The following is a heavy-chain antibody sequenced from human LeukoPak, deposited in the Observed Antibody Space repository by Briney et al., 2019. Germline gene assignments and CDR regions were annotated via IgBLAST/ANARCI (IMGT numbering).Heavy chain of an antibody. CDR3: AKRGVVIRVILVGFHKEAYYFDS. J-gene: IGHJ4*02. CDR1: GITLSNYD. Sequence: GGSLRLSCAVSGITLSNYDMSWVRQAPGKGLEWVAGIGGSGGRTNYADSVKGRFTISRDNPKNTLYLQMNSLRAEDTAVYFCAKRGVVIRVILVGFHKEAYYFDSWGQGALVIVSS. CDR2: IGGSGGRT. D-gene: IGHD3-22*01. V-gene: IGHV3-23*01.